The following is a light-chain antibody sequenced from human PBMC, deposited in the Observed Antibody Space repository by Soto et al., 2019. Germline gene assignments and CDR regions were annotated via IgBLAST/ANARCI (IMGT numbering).Light chain of an antibody. CDR1: QSISSS. CDR3: QQSYSTPYT. Sequence: DIQMTQSPSSLSASVGDRVTITCRASQSISSSLNWYQQKPGKAPKLLIYTASSLQSGVPSRFSGSGSGTDFTHTISSLQPEDFATYSCQQSYSTPYTFGQGTRLEIK. CDR2: TAS. J-gene: IGKJ2*01. V-gene: IGKV1-39*01.